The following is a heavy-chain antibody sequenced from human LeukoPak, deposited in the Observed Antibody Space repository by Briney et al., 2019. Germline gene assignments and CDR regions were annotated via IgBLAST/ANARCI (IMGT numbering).Heavy chain of an antibody. D-gene: IGHD2-2*01. CDR2: INPNSGGT. V-gene: IGHV1-2*02. CDR3: ARDGLGYCSSTSCYPENWFDP. J-gene: IGHJ5*02. CDR1: GYTFTGYY. Sequence: GASVKVSCKASGYTFTGYYMHWVRQAPGQGLEWMGWINPNSGGTNYAQKFQGRVTMTWDTSISTAYMELSRLRSDDTAVYYCARDGLGYCSSTSCYPENWFDPWGQGTLVTVSS.